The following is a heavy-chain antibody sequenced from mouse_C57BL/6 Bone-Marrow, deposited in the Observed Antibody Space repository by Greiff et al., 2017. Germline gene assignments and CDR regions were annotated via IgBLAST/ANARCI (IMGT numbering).Heavy chain of an antibody. CDR3: ANHYYGSSYWYFDG. V-gene: IGHV5-17*01. CDR1: GFTFSDYG. D-gene: IGHD1-1*01. Sequence: EVKLVESGGGLVKPGGSLKLSCAASGFTFSDYGMHWVRQAPEKGLEWVAYISSGSSTIYYADTVKGRFTISRDNAKNTLFLQMTSLRSEDTAMYYCANHYYGSSYWYFDGWGTGTTVTVSS. CDR2: ISSGSSTI. J-gene: IGHJ1*03.